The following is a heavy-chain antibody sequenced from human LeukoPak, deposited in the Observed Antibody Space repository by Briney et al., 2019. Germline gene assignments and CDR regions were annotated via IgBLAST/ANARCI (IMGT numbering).Heavy chain of an antibody. Sequence: SVKASCKASGGTFSSYAISWVRQAPGQGLEWMGRIIPIFGTANYAQKFQGRVTITTDESTSTAYMELSSLRSEDTAVYYCATEHIATLQTFDYWGQGTLVTVSS. CDR1: GGTFSSYA. V-gene: IGHV1-69*05. D-gene: IGHD4-11*01. CDR3: ATEHIATLQTFDY. J-gene: IGHJ4*02. CDR2: IIPIFGTA.